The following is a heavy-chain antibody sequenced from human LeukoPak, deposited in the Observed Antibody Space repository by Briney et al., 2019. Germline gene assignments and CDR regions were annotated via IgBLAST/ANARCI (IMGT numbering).Heavy chain of an antibody. D-gene: IGHD2-2*03. V-gene: IGHV1-2*06. CDR2: INPKSGGT. CDR3: ARVDIVVVPATSYWYFDL. J-gene: IGHJ2*01. Sequence: ASVKVSCKASGYTFTDYAIHWVRQAPEQGLEWMGRINPKSGGTNYAQKFQGRVTMTRDTSISTAYMELSRLRSDDTAVYYCARVDIVVVPATSYWYFDLWGRGTLVTVSS. CDR1: GYTFTDYA.